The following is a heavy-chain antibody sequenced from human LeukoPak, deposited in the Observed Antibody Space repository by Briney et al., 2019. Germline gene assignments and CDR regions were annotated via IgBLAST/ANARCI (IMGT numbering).Heavy chain of an antibody. D-gene: IGHD2-2*01. CDR2: ISYDGRNK. CDR1: GFTFSDYY. V-gene: IGHV3-30*18. Sequence: AGGSLRLSCAASGFTFSDYYMSWIRQAPGKGLEWVAVISYDGRNKHYPDSVRGRFTISRDISTDTLWLQMDSLRTEDTAVYYCAKGPLRGTAAAIDYWGQGTLVTASS. J-gene: IGHJ4*02. CDR3: AKGPLRGTAAAIDY.